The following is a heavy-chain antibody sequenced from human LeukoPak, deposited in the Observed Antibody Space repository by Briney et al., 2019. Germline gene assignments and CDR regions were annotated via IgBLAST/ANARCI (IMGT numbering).Heavy chain of an antibody. J-gene: IGHJ4*02. V-gene: IGHV3-7*04. CDR1: GFTFSDYW. D-gene: IGHD5-18*01. CDR2: IQQDGSEK. Sequence: GGSLRLSCAASGFTFSDYWMSWVRQAPGKGLEWVANIQQDGSEKYYVDSVKGRFTISRDNAKKSLFLQVSSLRGEDTAVYCCARDRGFSYGIDFWGQGTLVTVSS. CDR3: ARDRGFSYGIDF.